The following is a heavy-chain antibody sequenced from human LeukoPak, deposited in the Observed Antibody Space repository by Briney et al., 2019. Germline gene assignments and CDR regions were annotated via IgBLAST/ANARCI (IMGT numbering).Heavy chain of an antibody. CDR2: IYYSGST. Sequence: PSETLSLTCTVSGGSISSYYWSWIRQPPGKGLEWIGYIYYSGSTNYNPSLKSRVTISVDTSKNQFSLKLSSVTATDTAVYYCARGVDIWNPNYYFDYWGQGTLVTVSS. CDR3: ARGVDIWNPNYYFDY. D-gene: IGHD1-20*01. V-gene: IGHV4-59*01. J-gene: IGHJ4*02. CDR1: GGSISSYY.